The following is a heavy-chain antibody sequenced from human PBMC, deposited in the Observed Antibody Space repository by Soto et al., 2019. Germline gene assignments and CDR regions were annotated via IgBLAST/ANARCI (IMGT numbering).Heavy chain of an antibody. CDR1: GGSFSGYY. Sequence: TLSLTCAVYGGSFSGYYWSWIRQPPGKGLEWIGEINHSGSTNYNPSLKSRVTISVDTSKNQFSLKLSSVTAADTAVYYCARGGVGYCSSTSCTAGAYYYYYGMDVWGQGTTVTVSS. D-gene: IGHD2-2*01. CDR3: ARGGVGYCSSTSCTAGAYYYYYGMDV. J-gene: IGHJ6*02. CDR2: INHSGST. V-gene: IGHV4-34*01.